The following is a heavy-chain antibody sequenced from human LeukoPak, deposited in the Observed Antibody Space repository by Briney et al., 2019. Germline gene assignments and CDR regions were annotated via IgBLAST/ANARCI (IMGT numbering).Heavy chain of an antibody. CDR1: GGSISSYY. Sequence: PSETLTLTCTVSGGSISSYYWSWIRQPPGKGLEWIGYIYYSGSTNYNPSLKSRVTISVDRSKNQFSLKLSSVTAADTAVYYCARASTYSSSLDCWGQGTLVTVSS. CDR2: IYYSGST. J-gene: IGHJ4*02. V-gene: IGHV4-59*12. CDR3: ARASTYSSSLDC. D-gene: IGHD6-13*01.